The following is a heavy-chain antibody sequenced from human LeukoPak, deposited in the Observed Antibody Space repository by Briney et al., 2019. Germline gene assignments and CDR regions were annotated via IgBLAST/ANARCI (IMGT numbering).Heavy chain of an antibody. Sequence: AASVKVSCKASGYTFTGYYMHWVRQAPGQGLEWMGWISAYNSNTNYAQKLQGRVTMTTDTSTSTAYMELRSLRSDDTAVYYCARSLSYYYGSGSYYNPYYFDYWGQGTLVTVSS. CDR2: ISAYNSNT. CDR3: ARSLSYYYGSGSYYNPYYFDY. CDR1: GYTFTGYY. V-gene: IGHV1-18*04. D-gene: IGHD3-10*01. J-gene: IGHJ4*02.